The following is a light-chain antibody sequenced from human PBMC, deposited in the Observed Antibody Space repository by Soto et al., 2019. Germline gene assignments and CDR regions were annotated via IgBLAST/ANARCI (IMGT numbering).Light chain of an antibody. J-gene: IGKJ1*01. CDR2: DAS. V-gene: IGKV1-5*01. CDR3: QQYNSYSEA. CDR1: QSISSW. Sequence: DIQMTQYPSTLSASVGDRVTITCRASQSISSWLAWYQQKPGKAPKLLIYDASSLESGVPSRFSGSGSGTEFTLTVSGLQPGDSATYYCQQYNSYSEAFGQRTKVDI.